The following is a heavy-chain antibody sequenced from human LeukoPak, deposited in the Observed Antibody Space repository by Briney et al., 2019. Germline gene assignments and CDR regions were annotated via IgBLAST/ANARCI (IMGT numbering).Heavy chain of an antibody. V-gene: IGHV3-23*01. Sequence: GGSLRLSCAVSGITLSNYGMSWDRQAPGKGLEWVAGISGSGGSTNYADSVKGRFTVSRDNRKNTLNLQMNNLRTEDTAVYFCAKRGVVIRVILVGFHKEAYYFDSWGQGALVTVSS. CDR3: AKRGVVIRVILVGFHKEAYYFDS. D-gene: IGHD3-22*01. CDR1: GITLSNYG. J-gene: IGHJ4*02. CDR2: ISGSGGST.